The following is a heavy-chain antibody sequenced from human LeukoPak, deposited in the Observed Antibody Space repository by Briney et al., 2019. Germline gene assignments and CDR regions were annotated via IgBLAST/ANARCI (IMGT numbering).Heavy chain of an antibody. J-gene: IGHJ6*03. D-gene: IGHD2-21*01. CDR2: ISWNSGTI. CDR1: GFTFDDYA. V-gene: IGHV3-9*01. Sequence: PGRSLRLSCAASGFTFDDYAMHWVRQAPGKGLEWVSRISWNSGTIDYEDSVKGRFTISRDNAKNSLYLEMNSLRAEDTAVYYCARDGGEYNMDVWGKGTTVTISS. CDR3: ARDGGEYNMDV.